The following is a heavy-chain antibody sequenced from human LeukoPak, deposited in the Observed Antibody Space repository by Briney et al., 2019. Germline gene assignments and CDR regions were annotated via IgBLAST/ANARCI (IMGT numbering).Heavy chain of an antibody. CDR2: ISGSGGST. CDR3: ACPGYSYGFDY. J-gene: IGHJ4*02. CDR1: GFTFSSYA. D-gene: IGHD5-18*01. V-gene: IGHV3-23*01. Sequence: GGLRLSCAASGFTFSSYAMSWVRQAPGKGLEWVSAISGSGGSTYYADSVKGRFTISRDNSKNTLYLQMNSLRAEDTAVYYCACPGYSYGFDYWGQGTLVTVSS.